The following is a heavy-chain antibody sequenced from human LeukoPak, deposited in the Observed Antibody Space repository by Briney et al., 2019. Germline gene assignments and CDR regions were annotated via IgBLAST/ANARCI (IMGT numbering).Heavy chain of an antibody. J-gene: IGHJ4*02. D-gene: IGHD1-26*01. CDR3: ARDPYSGSAAGDY. V-gene: IGHV3-7*01. CDR1: GFTFSSYW. Sequence: PGGSLRLSCAASGFTFSSYWMSWVRQAPGKGLEWVANIKQDGSEKYYVDSAKGRFTISRDNAKNSLYLQMNSLRAEDTAVYYCARDPYSGSAAGDYWGQGTLVTVSS. CDR2: IKQDGSEK.